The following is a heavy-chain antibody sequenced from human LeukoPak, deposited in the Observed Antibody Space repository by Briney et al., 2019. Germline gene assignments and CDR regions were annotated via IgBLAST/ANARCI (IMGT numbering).Heavy chain of an antibody. CDR1: GFTFSDSA. D-gene: IGHD6-19*01. V-gene: IGHV3-73*01. Sequence: PGWSLTLSCAASGFTFSDSAMNWVRQAYGKGLEWVGHIRGKTNSYATAYAASVRGRFTISRDDSKNTAYLQMNSLKTEDTAVYYCTGGSGWYSPDYWGQGTLVTVSS. CDR3: TGGSGWYSPDY. CDR2: IRGKTNSYAT. J-gene: IGHJ4*02.